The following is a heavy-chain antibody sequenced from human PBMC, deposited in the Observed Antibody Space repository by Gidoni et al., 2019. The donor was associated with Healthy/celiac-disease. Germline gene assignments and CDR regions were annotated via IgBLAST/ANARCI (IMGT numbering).Heavy chain of an antibody. CDR3: ARAAYYYGSGSHTLDY. V-gene: IGHV3-74*01. CDR1: GFTFSSYW. D-gene: IGHD3-10*01. Sequence: EVQLVESGGGLVQPGGSLRLSCAASGFTFSSYWMHWVRQAPGKGLVWVSRINSDGSSTSYADSVKGRFTISRDNAKNTLYLQMNSLRAEDTAVYYCARAAYYYGSGSHTLDYWGQGTLVTVSS. J-gene: IGHJ4*02. CDR2: INSDGSST.